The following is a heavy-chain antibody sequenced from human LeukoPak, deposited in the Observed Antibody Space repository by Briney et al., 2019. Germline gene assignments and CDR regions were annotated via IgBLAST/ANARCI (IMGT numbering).Heavy chain of an antibody. Sequence: ASVRVSCKASGYTFTIYGISWVRQAPGQGLEWMGLISAYGNTNYAQNLQGRVTMTTDTSTSTAYMELRSLRSDDTAVYYCARGIIGYYFDYWGQGTLVTVSS. CDR2: ISAYGNT. CDR1: GYTFTIYG. V-gene: IGHV1-18*01. D-gene: IGHD2-15*01. CDR3: ARGIIGYYFDY. J-gene: IGHJ4*02.